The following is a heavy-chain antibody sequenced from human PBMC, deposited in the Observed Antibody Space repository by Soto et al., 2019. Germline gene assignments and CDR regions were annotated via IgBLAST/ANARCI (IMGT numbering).Heavy chain of an antibody. J-gene: IGHJ4*02. CDR3: ASRSPGLDY. CDR2: IWYDGSNK. V-gene: IGHV3-33*03. CDR1: GFTFSSYG. Sequence: QVQLVESGGGVVQPGRSLRLSCAASGFTFSSYGMHWVRQAPGKGLEWVAVIWYDGSNKYYADSVKGRFTISRDNSKNTLYLQMNSLRAEDTAVYYCASRSPGLDYWGQGTLVTVSS.